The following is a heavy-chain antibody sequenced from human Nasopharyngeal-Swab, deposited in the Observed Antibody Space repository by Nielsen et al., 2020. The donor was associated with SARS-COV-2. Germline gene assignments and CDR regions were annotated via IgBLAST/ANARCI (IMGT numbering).Heavy chain of an antibody. Sequence: SETLSLTCAVSGYSISSDYYWGWIRQPPGKGLEWIGSIYHSGSTYYNPSLKSRVTISVDTSKNQFSLKLSSVTAADTAVYYCARHFPLSGIGVVITTPQIYFDYWGQGTLVTVSS. J-gene: IGHJ4*02. CDR1: GYSISSDYY. CDR2: IYHSGST. V-gene: IGHV4-38-2*01. CDR3: ARHFPLSGIGVVITTPQIYFDY. D-gene: IGHD3-22*01.